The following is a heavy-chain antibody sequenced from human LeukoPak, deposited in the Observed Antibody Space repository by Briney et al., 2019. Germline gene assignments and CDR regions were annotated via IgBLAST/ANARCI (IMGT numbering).Heavy chain of an antibody. Sequence: PSETLSLTCTVSGGSISSYYWSWIRQPPGKGLEWIGSIYYSGSTYYNPSLKSRVTISVDTSKNPFSLKLSSVTAADTAVYYCARGGGSPDIWGQGTMVTVSS. CDR2: IYYSGST. CDR1: GGSISSYY. V-gene: IGHV4-39*07. D-gene: IGHD3-16*01. CDR3: ARGGGSPDI. J-gene: IGHJ3*02.